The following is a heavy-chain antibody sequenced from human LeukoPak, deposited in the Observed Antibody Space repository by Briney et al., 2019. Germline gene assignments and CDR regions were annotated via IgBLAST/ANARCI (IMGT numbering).Heavy chain of an antibody. CDR3: ARAGVVADLDY. Sequence: ASVKVSCKASGYTFTSHYMHRVRQAPGQGLEWMGIINPSGGSTSYAQKFQGRVTMTRDTSTSTVYMELSSLRSEDTAVYYCARAGVVADLDYWGQGTLVTVSS. J-gene: IGHJ4*02. CDR2: INPSGGST. D-gene: IGHD2-15*01. CDR1: GYTFTSHY. V-gene: IGHV1-46*01.